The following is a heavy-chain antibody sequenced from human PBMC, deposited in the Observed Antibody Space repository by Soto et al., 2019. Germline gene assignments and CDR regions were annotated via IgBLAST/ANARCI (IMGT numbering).Heavy chain of an antibody. CDR1: GYTFTSYY. V-gene: IGHV1-46*01. D-gene: IGHD4-4*01. Sequence: ASVKVSCKASGYTFTSYYMHCERQAPGQGLEWMGIINPSGGSTSYAQKFQGRVTMTRDTSTSTVYMELSSLRSEDTAVYYCCLTTDYYYYGMDVWGQGTTVTVSS. CDR3: CLTTDYYYYGMDV. J-gene: IGHJ6*02. CDR2: INPSGGST.